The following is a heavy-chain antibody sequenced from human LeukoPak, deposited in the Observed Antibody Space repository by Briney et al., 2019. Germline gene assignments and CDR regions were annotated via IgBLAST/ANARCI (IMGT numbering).Heavy chain of an antibody. CDR1: GGSISIYY. CDR3: ARGRYFDWPAAPSLDS. D-gene: IGHD3-9*01. Sequence: SECLSLICTVSGGSISIYYWSWIRQPPGRGLECLGYIYYSGSTNYNPSLKSRVTISVDTSTKQFSLKMSSVTAADTAVYYCARGRYFDWPAAPSLDSWGHKTPRTVSS. CDR2: IYYSGST. V-gene: IGHV4-59*01. J-gene: IGHJ5*01.